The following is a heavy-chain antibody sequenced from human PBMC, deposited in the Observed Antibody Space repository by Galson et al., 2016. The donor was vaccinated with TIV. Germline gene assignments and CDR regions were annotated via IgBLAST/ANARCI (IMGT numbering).Heavy chain of an antibody. CDR3: STVDSSDYYGGVDAFDI. V-gene: IGHV4-59*02. D-gene: IGHD6-19*01. Sequence: ETLSLTCTVSGGSVSSYYWSWVRQPPGKGLEWIGYIYYSGKTKYNPSLKSRGTMSEDTSKNQFSLSLSSGTAADTAVYFWSTVDSSDYYGGVDAFDIWGQGTVVTVSS. CDR2: IYYSGKT. CDR1: GGSVSSYY. J-gene: IGHJ3*02.